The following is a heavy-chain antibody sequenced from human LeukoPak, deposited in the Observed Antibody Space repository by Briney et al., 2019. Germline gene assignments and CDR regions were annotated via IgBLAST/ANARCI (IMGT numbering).Heavy chain of an antibody. CDR2: IYNSGT. J-gene: IGHJ3*02. D-gene: IGHD6-13*01. Sequence: SETLSLTCTVSGGSISSYYWSWIRQPPGKGLEWIGYIYNSGTAYNPSLESRVTMSVDTSKNQLSLRLSSVTAADTAVYYCARPYSSSWRGAFDIWGQGTMVTVSS. CDR1: GGSISSYY. CDR3: ARPYSSSWRGAFDI. V-gene: IGHV4-59*01.